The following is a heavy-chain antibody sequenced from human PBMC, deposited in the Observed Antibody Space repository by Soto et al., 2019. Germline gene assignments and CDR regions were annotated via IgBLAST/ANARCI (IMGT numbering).Heavy chain of an antibody. V-gene: IGHV4-59*08. CDR2: IYYSGST. Sequence: PSETLSLTCTVSGGSISSYYWSWIRQPPGKGLEWIGYIYYSGSTNYNPSLKSRVTISVDTSKNQFSLKLSSVTAADTAVYYCARSYGSGSYTKRRRFDPWGQGTLVTVS. J-gene: IGHJ5*02. CDR1: GGSISSYY. D-gene: IGHD3-10*01. CDR3: ARSYGSGSYTKRRRFDP.